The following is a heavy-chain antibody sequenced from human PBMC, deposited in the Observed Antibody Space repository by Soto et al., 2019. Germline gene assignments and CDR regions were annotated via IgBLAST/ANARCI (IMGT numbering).Heavy chain of an antibody. Sequence: SETLSLTCTVSGGSISSYYWSWIRRPPGKGLEWIGYIYYSGSTNYNPSLKSRVTISVDTSKNQFSLKLSSVTAADTAVYYCARDLKPSYYYGSGSPSLYYWGQGTLVTVSS. CDR1: GGSISSYY. J-gene: IGHJ4*02. V-gene: IGHV4-59*01. CDR3: ARDLKPSYYYGSGSPSLYY. CDR2: IYYSGST. D-gene: IGHD3-10*01.